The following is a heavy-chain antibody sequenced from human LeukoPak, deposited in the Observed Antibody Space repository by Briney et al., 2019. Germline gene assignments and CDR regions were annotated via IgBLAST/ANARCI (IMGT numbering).Heavy chain of an antibody. CDR2: IISGGNT. Sequence: GGSLRLSCAASGFTFSSYAMSWVRQTPGKGLEWVSAIISGGNTYYADSVKGRFTISRDNAKNTLYMEMNSLRAEDTAVYYCAKLTCSSTTCYTGDWGQGTLVTAS. D-gene: IGHD2-2*02. CDR1: GFTFSSYA. CDR3: AKLTCSSTTCYTGD. V-gene: IGHV3-23*01. J-gene: IGHJ4*02.